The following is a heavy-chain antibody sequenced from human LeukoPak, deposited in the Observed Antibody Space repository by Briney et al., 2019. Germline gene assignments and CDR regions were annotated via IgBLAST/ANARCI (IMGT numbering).Heavy chain of an antibody. V-gene: IGHV3-23*01. D-gene: IGHD1-1*01. CDR2: ISGSGDTT. J-gene: IGHJ4*02. Sequence: GGSLRLSCATSGFIFSNYAVNWVRQAPGKGLEWVSIISGSGDTTYYADSVKGRFTISRDNSKNTLYLQMNSLRVEDTAVYYCARDPRTVRIWGQGTLVTVSS. CDR3: ARDPRTVRI. CDR1: GFIFSNYA.